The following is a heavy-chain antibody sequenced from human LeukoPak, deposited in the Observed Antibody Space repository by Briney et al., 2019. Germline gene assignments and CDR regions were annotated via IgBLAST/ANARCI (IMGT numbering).Heavy chain of an antibody. D-gene: IGHD2-21*01. CDR3: ARIFPESWIDP. Sequence: SETLFLTCAVSGGSISSYYWIWIRQPAGKGLEWIGRIYRSGNTNYNPSLKSRVTMSVDTSKNQFSLKLTSVTAADTAVYYCARIFPESWIDPWGQGTLVTVSS. V-gene: IGHV4-4*07. J-gene: IGHJ5*02. CDR1: GGSISSYY. CDR2: IYRSGNT.